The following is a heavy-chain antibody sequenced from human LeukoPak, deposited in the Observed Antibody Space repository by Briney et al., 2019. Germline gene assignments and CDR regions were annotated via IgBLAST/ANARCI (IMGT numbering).Heavy chain of an antibody. CDR3: AGERNCGGDCYQGSWFDP. CDR2: ITSSGGIT. CDR1: GFTFNSHE. J-gene: IGHJ5*02. Sequence: PGGSLRLSCAASGFTFNSHEVHWVRQAPGKGLEWVSYITSSGGITYYADSVKGRFTVSRDNAKSSLFLQMNSLRAEDTAIYYCAGERNCGGDCYQGSWFDPWGQGTLVTVSS. V-gene: IGHV3-48*03. D-gene: IGHD2-21*02.